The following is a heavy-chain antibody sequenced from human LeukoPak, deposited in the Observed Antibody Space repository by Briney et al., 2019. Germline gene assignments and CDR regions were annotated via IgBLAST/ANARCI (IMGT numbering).Heavy chain of an antibody. V-gene: IGHV4-59*12. CDR3: AREMRSGDSSGFDY. CDR1: GGSISSYY. CDR2: IYYSGST. Sequence: SETLSLTCTVSGGSISSYYWNWIRQPPGKGLEWIGYIYYSGSTYYNPSLKSRVTISVDTSKNQFSLKLSSVTAADTAVYYCAREMRSGDSSGFDYWGQGTLVTVSS. D-gene: IGHD3-22*01. J-gene: IGHJ4*02.